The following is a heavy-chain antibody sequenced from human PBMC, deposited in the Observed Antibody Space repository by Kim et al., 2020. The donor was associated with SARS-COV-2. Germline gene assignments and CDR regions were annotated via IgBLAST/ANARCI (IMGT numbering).Heavy chain of an antibody. V-gene: IGHV3-30*18. CDR1: GFTFSSYG. CDR2: ISYDGSNK. CDR3: AKVAAAAYYYYYYGMDV. J-gene: IGHJ6*02. Sequence: GGSLRLSCAASGFTFSSYGMHWVRQAPGKGLEWVAVISYDGSNKYYADSVKGRFTISRDNSKNTLYLQMNSLRAEDTAVYYCAKVAAAAYYYYYYGMDVWGQGTTVTVSS. D-gene: IGHD6-13*01.